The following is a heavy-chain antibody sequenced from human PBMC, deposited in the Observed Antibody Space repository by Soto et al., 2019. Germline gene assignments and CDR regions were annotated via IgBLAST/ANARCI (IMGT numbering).Heavy chain of an antibody. V-gene: IGHV3-30*18. Sequence: GGPLRPSCAISVFTFSSYGIHWLRHAPVKRLESSASISYDGSEIYYAVAVKGGFTISRDNAQNTLYLQMNSMRAEDKAVFYCAKAGRATCNYYGVEVWGEGTAVNV. D-gene: IGHD1-1*01. CDR2: ISYDGSEI. CDR1: VFTFSSYG. J-gene: IGHJ6*01. CDR3: AKAGRATCNYYGVEV.